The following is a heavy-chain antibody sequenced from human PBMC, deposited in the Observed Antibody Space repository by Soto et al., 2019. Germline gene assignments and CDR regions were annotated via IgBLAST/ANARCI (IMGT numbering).Heavy chain of an antibody. CDR1: GGSISSGGYY. D-gene: IGHD6-19*01. V-gene: IGHV4-31*03. Sequence: QVQLQESGPGLVKPSQTLSLTCTVSGGSISSGGYYWSWIRQHPGKGLEWIGYIYYSGGTDYNPSLKSRVTISVDTSKNQFSLQLSSVTAADTAVYYGARDQRKSPGIPVAAFGPVWFDPWGHGILVTVSS. J-gene: IGHJ5*02. CDR3: ARDQRKSPGIPVAAFGPVWFDP. CDR2: IYYSGGT.